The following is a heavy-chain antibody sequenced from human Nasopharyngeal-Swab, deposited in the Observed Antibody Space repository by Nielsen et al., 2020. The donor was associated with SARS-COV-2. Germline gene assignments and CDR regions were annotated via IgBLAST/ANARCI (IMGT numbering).Heavy chain of an antibody. V-gene: IGHV3-53*01. Sequence: GEPLKISCAASGFTVSSNYMSWVRQAPGKGLEWVSVIYSGGSTYYADSVKGRFTISRDNSKNTLYLQMNSLRAEDTAVYYCAREWDYYGSGSFGAFDIWGQGTMVTVSS. J-gene: IGHJ3*02. CDR2: IYSGGST. D-gene: IGHD3-10*01. CDR1: GFTVSSNY. CDR3: AREWDYYGSGSFGAFDI.